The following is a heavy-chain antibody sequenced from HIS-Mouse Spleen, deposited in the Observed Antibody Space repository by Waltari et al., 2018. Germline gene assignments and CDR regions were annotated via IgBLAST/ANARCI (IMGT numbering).Heavy chain of an antibody. Sequence: QLQLQESGPGLVKPSEPLSLTCTVSGGSSSSSSYHWGWIRQPPGKGLEWIGSIYYSGSTYYNPSLKSRVTISVDTSKNQFSLKLSSVTAADTAVYYCAREIPYSSSWYDWYFDLWGRGTLVTVSS. CDR2: IYYSGST. CDR1: GGSSSSSSYH. V-gene: IGHV4-39*07. D-gene: IGHD6-13*01. CDR3: AREIPYSSSWYDWYFDL. J-gene: IGHJ2*01.